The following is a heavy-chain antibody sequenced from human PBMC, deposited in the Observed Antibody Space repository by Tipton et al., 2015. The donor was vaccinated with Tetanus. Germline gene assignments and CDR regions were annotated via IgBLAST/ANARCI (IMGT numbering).Heavy chain of an antibody. D-gene: IGHD3-22*01. Sequence: TLSLTCTVSGGSISSGGYYWSWIRQHPGKGLEWIGYIYYSGSTYYNPSLKSRVTISVDTSKNQFSLKLSSVTAADTAVYYCARGSDYDSSGYYYPMTVDYWGQGTLVTVSS. CDR3: ARGSDYDSSGYYYPMTVDY. CDR2: IYYSGST. J-gene: IGHJ4*02. V-gene: IGHV4-31*03. CDR1: GGSISSGGYY.